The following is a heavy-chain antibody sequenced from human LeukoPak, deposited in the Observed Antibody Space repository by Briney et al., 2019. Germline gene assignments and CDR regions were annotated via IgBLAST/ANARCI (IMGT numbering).Heavy chain of an antibody. V-gene: IGHV3-48*03. Sequence: GGSLRLSCEASGCTFISYEMNWVGQAPGKGLEWVSYISISGNTIYYADSVKGRFTISRDNAKNSLYLQMNSLRAEDTAVYCCARGGATTFGLWGNAFDIWGQGTMVTVSS. CDR2: ISISGNTI. D-gene: IGHD3-3*01. J-gene: IGHJ3*02. CDR1: GCTFISYE. CDR3: ARGGATTFGLWGNAFDI.